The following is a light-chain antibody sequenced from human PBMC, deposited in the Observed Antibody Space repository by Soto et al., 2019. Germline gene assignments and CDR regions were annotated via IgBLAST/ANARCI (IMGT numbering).Light chain of an antibody. J-gene: IGLJ3*02. Sequence: QSVLTQPPSVSAAPGQKVTISCSGSSSNIGNNHASWYQHLPGTAPKLLIFDNDKRPSGIPDRFSGSKSGTSATLGITGLQTGDEADYYCGTWDSSLSAGVFGGGTKVTVL. CDR1: SSNIGNNH. CDR3: GTWDSSLSAGV. CDR2: DND. V-gene: IGLV1-51*01.